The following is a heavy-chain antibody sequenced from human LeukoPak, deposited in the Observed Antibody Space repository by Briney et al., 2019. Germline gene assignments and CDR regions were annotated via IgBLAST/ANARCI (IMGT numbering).Heavy chain of an antibody. CDR1: GFTFSSYA. CDR3: ASPGYYYDSPDAFDI. D-gene: IGHD3-22*01. V-gene: IGHV3-23*01. Sequence: PGGSLRLSCAASGFTFSSYAMSWVRQAPGKGLEWVSAISGSGGSTYYADSVKGRFTIPRDNSKNTLYLQMNSLRAEDTAVYYCASPGYYYDSPDAFDIWGQGTMVTVSS. CDR2: ISGSGGST. J-gene: IGHJ3*02.